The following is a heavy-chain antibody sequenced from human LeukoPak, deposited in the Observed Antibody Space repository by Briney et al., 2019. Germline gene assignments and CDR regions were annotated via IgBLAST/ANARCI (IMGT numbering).Heavy chain of an antibody. Sequence: GASVKVSCKASGSTFTGYYMHWVRQAPGQGLEWMGWINPNSGGTNYAQKFQGRVTMTRDTSISTAYMELSRLRSDDTAVYYCARVAPSGYSSGWYWFDPWGQGTLVTVSS. J-gene: IGHJ5*02. V-gene: IGHV1-2*02. CDR1: GSTFTGYY. CDR3: ARVAPSGYSSGWYWFDP. D-gene: IGHD6-19*01. CDR2: INPNSGGT.